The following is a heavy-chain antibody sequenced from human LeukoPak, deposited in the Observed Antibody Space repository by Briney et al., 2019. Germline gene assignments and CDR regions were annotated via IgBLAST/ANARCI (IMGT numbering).Heavy chain of an antibody. CDR3: ARVLRYCSGGNCYSGGLGYMDV. CDR2: ISGSSSYI. J-gene: IGHJ6*03. Sequence: KSGGSLRLSCAASGFTFTSFSMNWVRQAPGKGLEWVSSISGSSSYIYYADSVKGRFTISRDNAKNSLFLQMNSLRAEDTAVYYCARVLRYCSGGNCYSGGLGYMDVWGKGTTVTISS. D-gene: IGHD2-15*01. V-gene: IGHV3-21*04. CDR1: GFTFTSFS.